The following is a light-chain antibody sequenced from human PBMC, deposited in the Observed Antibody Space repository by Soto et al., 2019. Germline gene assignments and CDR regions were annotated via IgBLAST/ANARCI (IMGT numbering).Light chain of an antibody. V-gene: IGKV2-28*01. J-gene: IGKJ5*01. Sequence: DIVMTQSPLSLPVTPGEPASISCRSSQSLLHSNGYNYLDWYLQKPGQSPQLLIYLGSNRSSGVHDRFSSSGSGTDFTLKISRVEAEDVGVYYCMQALQTPSSTFGQGTRLEIK. CDR2: LGS. CDR1: QSLLHSNGYNY. CDR3: MQALQTPSST.